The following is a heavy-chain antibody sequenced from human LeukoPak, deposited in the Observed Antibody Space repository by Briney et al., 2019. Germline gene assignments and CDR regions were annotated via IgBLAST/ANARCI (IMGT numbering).Heavy chain of an antibody. CDR2: ISGSGGST. CDR3: AKAKNTAGIAAAVYFDY. V-gene: IGHV3-23*01. Sequence: GGSLRLSCAASGFTFSSYAMSWVRQAPGKGLEWVSAISGSGGSTYYADSVKGRFTISRDNSKDTLYLQMNSLRAEDTAVYYCAKAKNTAGIAAAVYFDYWGQGTLVTVST. CDR1: GFTFSSYA. J-gene: IGHJ4*02. D-gene: IGHD6-13*01.